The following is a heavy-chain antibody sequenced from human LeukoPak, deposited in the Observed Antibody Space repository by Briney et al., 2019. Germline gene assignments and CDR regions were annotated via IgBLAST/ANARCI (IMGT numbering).Heavy chain of an antibody. Sequence: ASVKVSCKASGYTFTGYGISWVRQAPGQGLEWMGWISAYNGDTNYAQNLRGRVTMTTDASTSTAYMDLRSLRSDDTAVYYCARSDCSSTTCYVTFAYWGQGTLVIVSS. CDR3: ARSDCSSTTCYVTFAY. CDR2: ISAYNGDT. CDR1: GYTFTGYG. J-gene: IGHJ4*02. D-gene: IGHD2-2*01. V-gene: IGHV1-18*01.